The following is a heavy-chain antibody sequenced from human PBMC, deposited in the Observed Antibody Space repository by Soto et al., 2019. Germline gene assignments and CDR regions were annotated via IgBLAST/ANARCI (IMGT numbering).Heavy chain of an antibody. Sequence: QITLKESGPTVVKPTETLTLTCTFSGFSLTTSGVGVGWVRQSPGKDPEWLALIYWDDDKRYSTSLKSRLTITKDTSKNQVVLTMANVHPADTATYYCAHRVLRTVFGLVTTTAIYFDFWGQGTPVVVSS. CDR3: AHRVLRTVFGLVTTTAIYFDF. CDR2: IYWDDDK. CDR1: GFSLTTSGVG. V-gene: IGHV2-5*02. J-gene: IGHJ4*02. D-gene: IGHD3-3*01.